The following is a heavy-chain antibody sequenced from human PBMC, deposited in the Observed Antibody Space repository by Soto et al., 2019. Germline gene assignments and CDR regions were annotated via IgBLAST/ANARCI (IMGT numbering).Heavy chain of an antibody. Sequence: GSLRLSCAASGFTVSSNYMSWVRQAPGKGLEWVSVIYSVGSTYYADSVKGRFTISRDNSKNTLYLQMNSLRAEDTAVYYCARDGGPPTHVSEYSSSPHAFDIWGQGTMVTVSS. CDR1: GFTVSSNY. CDR2: IYSVGST. V-gene: IGHV3-53*01. D-gene: IGHD6-6*01. CDR3: ARDGGPPTHVSEYSSSPHAFDI. J-gene: IGHJ3*02.